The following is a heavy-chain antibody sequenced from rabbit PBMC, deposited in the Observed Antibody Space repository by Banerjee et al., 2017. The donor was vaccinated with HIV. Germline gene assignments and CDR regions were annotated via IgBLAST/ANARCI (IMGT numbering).Heavy chain of an antibody. CDR3: ARDLAGVIGWNFNL. CDR1: GFSFNNRYV. V-gene: IGHV1S43*01. CDR2: INTSSGNT. Sequence: QEQLEESGGDLVKPEGSLTLTCTASGFSFNNRYVMCWVRQAPGKGLEWIACINTSSGNTVYASWAKGRFTISRSTSLNTVDLKMTSLTVADTATYFCARDLAGVIGWNFNLWGPGTLVTVS. D-gene: IGHD4-1*01. J-gene: IGHJ4*01.